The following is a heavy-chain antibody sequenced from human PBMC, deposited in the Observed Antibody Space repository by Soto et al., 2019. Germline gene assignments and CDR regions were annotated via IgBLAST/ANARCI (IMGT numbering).Heavy chain of an antibody. CDR1: GFTFSSYA. CDR3: AKIEGSGTYFDY. CDR2: ISGSGGST. Sequence: GGSLRLSCAASGFTFSSYAMSWVRQAPGKGLEWVSAISGSGGSTYYADSVKGRFTISRDNSKNTLYLQMNSLRAEDAAVYYCAKIEGSGTYFDYWGQGTLVTVSS. D-gene: IGHD3-10*01. J-gene: IGHJ4*02. V-gene: IGHV3-23*01.